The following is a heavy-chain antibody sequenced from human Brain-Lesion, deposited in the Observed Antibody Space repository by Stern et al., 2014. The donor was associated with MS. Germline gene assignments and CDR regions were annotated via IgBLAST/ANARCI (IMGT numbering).Heavy chain of an antibody. CDR1: GGSISSGNW. V-gene: IGHV4-4*02. J-gene: IGHJ4*02. D-gene: IGHD1-26*01. Sequence: QVQLVESGPGLVKPSGTLSLTCAVSGGSISSGNWWSWVRQSPGKRLEWIGEMYHSGIPNYNPSLESRVSISIDKSKNQFSRKVYSLTAADTAVYYCASNRGSGSFFDSWGQGSLVTVSS. CDR3: ASNRGSGSFFDS. CDR2: MYHSGIP.